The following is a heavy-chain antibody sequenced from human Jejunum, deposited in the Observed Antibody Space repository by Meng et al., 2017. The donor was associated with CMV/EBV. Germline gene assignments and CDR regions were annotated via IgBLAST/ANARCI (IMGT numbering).Heavy chain of an antibody. CDR3: ARGGGRDYYRNWFDP. J-gene: IGHJ5*02. D-gene: IGHD3-22*01. V-gene: IGHV4-59*01. Sequence: SGGSINSYYWSWIRQPPGKGLERIGDIYYSGSTNYNPSFKSRVTISVDTSKNQFSLNLRSVTPADTAVYYCARGGGRDYYRNWFDPWGQGILVTVSS. CDR1: GGSINSYY. CDR2: IYYSGST.